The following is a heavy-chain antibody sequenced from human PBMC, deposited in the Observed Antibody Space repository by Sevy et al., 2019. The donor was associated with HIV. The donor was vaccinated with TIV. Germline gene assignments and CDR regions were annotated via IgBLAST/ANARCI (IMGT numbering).Heavy chain of an antibody. D-gene: IGHD3-9*01. CDR1: GFTFSSNT. CDR3: AKGDKDGWFDP. Sequence: GGSLRLSCAASGFTFSSNTMNWLRQAPGKGLEWVSSINSRSTYIFYADSVKGRFTISRDNSKKSLFLQMNSLRVEDTAVYYCAKGDKDGWFDPWGQGTPVTVSS. J-gene: IGHJ5*02. CDR2: INSRSTYI. V-gene: IGHV3-21*01.